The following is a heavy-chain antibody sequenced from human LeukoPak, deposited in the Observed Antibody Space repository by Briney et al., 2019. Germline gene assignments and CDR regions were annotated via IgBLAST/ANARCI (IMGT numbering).Heavy chain of an antibody. CDR1: GFTFSSYA. CDR3: AKGIAAAGKAYFFDY. CDR2: ISGSGGST. Sequence: GGSLRLSCAASGFTFSSYAMSWVRQAPGKGLEWVSAISGSGGSTYYADSVMGRFTISRDNSKNALYLQMNSLRAEDTAVYYCAKGIAAAGKAYFFDYWGQGTLVTVSS. J-gene: IGHJ4*02. D-gene: IGHD6-13*01. V-gene: IGHV3-23*01.